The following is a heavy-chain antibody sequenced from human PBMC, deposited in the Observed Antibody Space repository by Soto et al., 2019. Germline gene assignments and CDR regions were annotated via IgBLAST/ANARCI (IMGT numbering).Heavy chain of an antibody. CDR3: ARGGPLSSTTWYQSEDDYYYYMDV. CDR1: GYTFTSYD. V-gene: IGHV1-8*01. D-gene: IGHD6-13*01. Sequence: QVQLVQSGAEVKKPGASVKVSCKASGYTFTSYDINWVRQATGQGLEWMGWMNPNSGNTGYAQKFQGRVTMTRNTSISTAYIELSSLRSEDTAVYYCARGGPLSSTTWYQSEDDYYYYMDVWGKGTTVTVSS. J-gene: IGHJ6*03. CDR2: MNPNSGNT.